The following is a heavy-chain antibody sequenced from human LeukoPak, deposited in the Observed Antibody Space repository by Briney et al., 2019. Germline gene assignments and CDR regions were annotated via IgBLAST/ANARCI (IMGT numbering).Heavy chain of an antibody. J-gene: IGHJ4*02. CDR3: ARGGSYYYGSGSYLHSFDY. CDR2: VYSGGST. D-gene: IGHD3-10*01. V-gene: IGHV3-66*01. CDR1: GFTVSSNY. Sequence: GGSLRLSCAASGFTVSSNYMSWVRQAPGKGLEWVSVVYSGGSTYYADSVKGRFTISRDNSKNTLYLQMNSLRAEDTAVYYCARGGSYYYGSGSYLHSFDYWGQGTLVTVSS.